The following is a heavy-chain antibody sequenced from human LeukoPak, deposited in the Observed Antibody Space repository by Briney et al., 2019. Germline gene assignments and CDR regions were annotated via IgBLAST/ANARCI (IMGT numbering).Heavy chain of an antibody. CDR3: ASFYDYVWGSGFDY. CDR2: INSDGSST. CDR1: GFTFSSYW. Sequence: GGSLRLSCAASGFTFSSYWMHWVRQTPGKGLVWASRINSDGSSTSYADSVKGRFTISRDNAKNTLYLQMNSLSADDTAVYYCASFYDYVWGSGFDYWGQGTQVTVSS. V-gene: IGHV3-74*01. D-gene: IGHD3-16*01. J-gene: IGHJ4*02.